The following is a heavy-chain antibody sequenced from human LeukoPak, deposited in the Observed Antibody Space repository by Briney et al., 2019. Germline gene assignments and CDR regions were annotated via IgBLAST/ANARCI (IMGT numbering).Heavy chain of an antibody. CDR2: RNLNSGNT. Sequence: ASETLSRTGTGSTFSINSIYWGWHGHRQGLGRVGWRNLNSGNTGYAQKFQGRLTMTRNTSISTAYMELSSLRSEDTAGYYCARGPTTVTIKFYYYYGMDVGGQGTTVTVSS. D-gene: IGHD4-17*01. CDR3: ARGPTTVTIKFYYYYGMDV. CDR1: GSTFSINS. J-gene: IGHJ6*02. V-gene: IGHV1-8*02.